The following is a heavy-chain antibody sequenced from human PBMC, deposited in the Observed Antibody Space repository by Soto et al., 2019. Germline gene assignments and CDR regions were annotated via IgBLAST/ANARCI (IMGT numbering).Heavy chain of an antibody. CDR1: GDSITSSHW. CDR2: LYHSGST. J-gene: IGHJ4*02. Sequence: QVQLQESGPGLVEPSGTLSLTCAVSGDSITSSHWWSWVRQPPGKGLEWIGELYHSGSTNYNPSLKSRVPISVDKSKNQFSLRLSSVTAADTAVYYCARRSTVVTPTPFDYWGQGTLVTVSS. V-gene: IGHV4-4*02. CDR3: ARRSTVVTPTPFDY. D-gene: IGHD4-17*01.